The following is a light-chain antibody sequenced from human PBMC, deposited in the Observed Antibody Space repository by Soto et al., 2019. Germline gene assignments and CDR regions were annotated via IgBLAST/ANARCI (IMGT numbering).Light chain of an antibody. CDR3: QQSYRSPYT. CDR1: QSINIY. Sequence: DIQRTQSPSSLFASVGDRVTVTCRASQSINIYLNWYQQKPGKAPTLLIYGASSLQSGVPSRFSGGGSRTDFTLTISALQPEDFATYYCQQSYRSPYTFGQGTKLEI. J-gene: IGKJ2*01. CDR2: GAS. V-gene: IGKV1-39*01.